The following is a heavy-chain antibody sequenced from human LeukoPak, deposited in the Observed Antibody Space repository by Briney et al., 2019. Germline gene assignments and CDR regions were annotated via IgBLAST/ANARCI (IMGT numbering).Heavy chain of an antibody. Sequence: SQALSLTCAISGDSVSSNTAAWNWIRQSPSRGLEWLGRTYYRSKWYNDYAISVRSRITINSDTSKNQLSLQLNSVTPEDTAVYYCARIAVADSLVWGQGTLVIVSS. CDR2: TYYRSKWYN. CDR3: ARIAVADSLV. CDR1: GDSVSSNTAA. J-gene: IGHJ4*02. D-gene: IGHD6-19*01. V-gene: IGHV6-1*01.